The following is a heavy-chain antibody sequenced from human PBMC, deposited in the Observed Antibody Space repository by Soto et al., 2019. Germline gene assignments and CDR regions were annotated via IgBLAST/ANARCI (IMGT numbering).Heavy chain of an antibody. Sequence: GGSLRLSCAASGFTFSTYGMHWVRQAPGKGLEWVAIIWDDGNKRYYGNSVKGRFSISRDNSKNILYLQMNSLRVEDTAVYFCARDPRPGSPFLVLSYRDGIYVRGQRTTVPVS. V-gene: IGHV3-33*01. CDR3: ARDPRPGSPFLVLSYRDGIYV. D-gene: IGHD2-8*01. CDR1: GFTFSTYG. J-gene: IGHJ6*02. CDR2: IWDDGNKR.